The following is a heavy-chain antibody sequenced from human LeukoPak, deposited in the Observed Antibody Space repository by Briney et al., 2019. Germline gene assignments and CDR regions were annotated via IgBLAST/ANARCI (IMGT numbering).Heavy chain of an antibody. V-gene: IGHV1-2*02. CDR3: ARATVRGVTNFDY. J-gene: IGHJ4*02. CDR1: GYTFTGYY. D-gene: IGHD3-10*01. CDR2: INPNSGGT. Sequence: ASVTVSCKASGYTFTGYYMHWVRQAPGQGLEWMGWINPNSGGTNYAQKFQGRVTMTRDTSTSTAYMELSRLRSDDTAVYYCARATVRGVTNFDYWGQGTLVTVSS.